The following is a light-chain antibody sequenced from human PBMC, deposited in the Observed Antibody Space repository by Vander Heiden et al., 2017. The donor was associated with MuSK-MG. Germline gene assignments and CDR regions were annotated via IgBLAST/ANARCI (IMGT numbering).Light chain of an antibody. V-gene: IGKV3-11*01. Sequence: EIVLTQSPATLSLSPGERATLSCRASQSVSSYLAWYQQKPGQAPRLLIYDASNRATGIPGRFSGSGSGTDFTLTISSQEPEAFAVYYCQRRSNSLTFGGGTKVEIK. CDR3: QRRSNSLT. CDR2: DAS. CDR1: QSVSSY. J-gene: IGKJ4*01.